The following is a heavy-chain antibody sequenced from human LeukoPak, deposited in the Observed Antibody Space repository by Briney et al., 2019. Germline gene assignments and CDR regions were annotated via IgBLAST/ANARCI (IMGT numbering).Heavy chain of an antibody. CDR3: AREGGFYRPLDY. Sequence: SGTLSLTCGVSGGSDSSTNWCTWIPQPPGKGLEWIGEVHVEGRTNFNPSLKSRLTMSVDLSETHVSLKLTSVAAADTAVYYCAREGGFYRPLDYAGEGTLVTAST. D-gene: IGHD6-25*01. CDR2: VHVEGRT. CDR1: GGSDSSTNW. J-gene: IGHJ4*02. V-gene: IGHV4-4*02.